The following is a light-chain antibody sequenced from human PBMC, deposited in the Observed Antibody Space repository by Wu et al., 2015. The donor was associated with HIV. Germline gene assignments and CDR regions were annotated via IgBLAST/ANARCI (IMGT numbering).Light chain of an antibody. J-gene: IGKJ3*01. Sequence: EIVLTQSPGTLSLSPGERATLSCRASQSVSHDYLAWYQQRPGQAPRLLIYGASNRVTGIPDKFSGSGSGTDFSLSINRLEPEDFAVYYCQQYGSSFTFGLGPRWISN. CDR3: QQYGSSFT. CDR2: GAS. V-gene: IGKV3-20*01. CDR1: QSVSHDY.